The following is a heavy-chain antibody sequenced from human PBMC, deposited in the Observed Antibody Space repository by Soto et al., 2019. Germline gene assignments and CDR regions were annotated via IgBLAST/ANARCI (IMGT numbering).Heavy chain of an antibody. CDR2: ISGSGGST. CDR3: AKRRCSSTSCSYEEGVLGY. J-gene: IGHJ4*02. CDR1: GFTFSSYA. V-gene: IGHV3-23*01. D-gene: IGHD2-2*01. Sequence: GGSLRLSCAASGFTFSSYAMSWVRQAPGKGLEWVSAISGSGGSTYYADSVKGRFTISRDNSKNTLYLQMNSLRAEDTAVYYCAKRRCSSTSCSYEEGVLGYWGQGTLVTVSS.